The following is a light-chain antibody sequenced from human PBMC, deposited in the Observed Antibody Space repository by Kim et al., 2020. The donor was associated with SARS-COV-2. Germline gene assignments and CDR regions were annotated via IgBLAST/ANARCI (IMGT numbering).Light chain of an antibody. V-gene: IGKV3-20*01. Sequence: EIVLTQSPGTLSLSPGERATLSCRASQSVSSSYLAWYQQKPGQAPRLLIYGASSRATGIPDWFSGSGSGTDFTLTISRLEPEDFAVYYCHQYGSSPMTFGQGTKVDIK. J-gene: IGKJ1*01. CDR2: GAS. CDR1: QSVSSSY. CDR3: HQYGSSPMT.